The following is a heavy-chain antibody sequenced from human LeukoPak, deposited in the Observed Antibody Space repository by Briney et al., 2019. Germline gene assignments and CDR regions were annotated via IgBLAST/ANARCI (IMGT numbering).Heavy chain of an antibody. CDR1: ESTFSSYW. J-gene: IGHJ6*02. V-gene: IGHV3-7*01. CDR2: IKQDGSEK. Sequence: GGSLRLSCVASESTFSSYWMSWVRQAPGKGLNWVANIKQDGSEKHYVDSVKGRFTISRDNAKNSLYLQMNSLRVEDTAVYYCARYCGGDRYGMDVWGQGTTVTVSS. CDR3: ARYCGGDRYGMDV. D-gene: IGHD2-21*02.